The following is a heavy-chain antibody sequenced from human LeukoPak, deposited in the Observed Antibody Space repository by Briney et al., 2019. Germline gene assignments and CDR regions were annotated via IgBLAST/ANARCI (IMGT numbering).Heavy chain of an antibody. CDR1: GGSISSYY. CDR2: IYYSGST. Sequence: PSETLSLTCTVSGGSISSYYWSWIRQPPGKGLEWIGYIYYSGSTNYNPSLKSRVTISVDTSKNQFSLKLSSVTAADMAVYYCARGRIVGATDPAFDIWGQGTMVTVSS. V-gene: IGHV4-59*01. J-gene: IGHJ3*02. D-gene: IGHD1-26*01. CDR3: ARGRIVGATDPAFDI.